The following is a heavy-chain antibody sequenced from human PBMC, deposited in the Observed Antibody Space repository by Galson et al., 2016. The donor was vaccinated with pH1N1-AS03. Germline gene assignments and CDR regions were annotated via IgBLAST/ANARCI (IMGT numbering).Heavy chain of an antibody. CDR3: ARSQECSRPICSLRIYYYPMDV. J-gene: IGHJ6*02. CDR1: GGTITAFS. Sequence: SVKVSCKASGGTITAFSFSWVRQAPGQGLEWLGGIIPMSGTTVYTQSFRDRVTITADKSATAVFMEMRSLKSEDTAVYYCARSQECSRPICSLRIYYYPMDVWGHGTTVTVSS. D-gene: IGHD2-2*01. CDR2: IIPMSGTT. V-gene: IGHV1-69*06.